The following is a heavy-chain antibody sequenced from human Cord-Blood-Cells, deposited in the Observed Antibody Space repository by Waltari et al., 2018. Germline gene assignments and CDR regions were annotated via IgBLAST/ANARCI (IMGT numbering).Heavy chain of an antibody. D-gene: IGHD7-27*01. Sequence: QLQLQESGPGLVKPSETLSLTCTVPGGSISRSSSSWGWIRQPPGKGLEWIGSIYFSGSTYYNPSLKSRVTISVDTSKNQFSLKLSSVTAADTAVYYCARMSYWGSRAFDIWGQGTMVTVSS. CDR1: GGSISRSSSS. V-gene: IGHV4-39*01. CDR2: IYFSGST. J-gene: IGHJ3*02. CDR3: ARMSYWGSRAFDI.